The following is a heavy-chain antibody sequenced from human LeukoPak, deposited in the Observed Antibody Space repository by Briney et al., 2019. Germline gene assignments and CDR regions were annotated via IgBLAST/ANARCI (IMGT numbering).Heavy chain of an antibody. CDR2: IYYSGST. Sequence: SETLSLTCTVSGGSISSYYWSWIRQPPGKGLEWIGYIYYSGSTNYNPSLKSRVTISVDTSKNQFSLKLSSVTAADTAVYYCARARQGVRTQYGMDVWGQGTTVTVSS. CDR1: GGSISSYY. CDR3: ARARQGVRTQYGMDV. D-gene: IGHD3-10*01. J-gene: IGHJ6*02. V-gene: IGHV4-59*01.